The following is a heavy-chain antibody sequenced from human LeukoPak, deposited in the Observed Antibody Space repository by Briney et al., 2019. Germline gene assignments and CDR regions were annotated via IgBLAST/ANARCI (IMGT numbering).Heavy chain of an antibody. D-gene: IGHD6-13*01. V-gene: IGHV4-61*02. Sequence: PSETLSLTCTVSGGSISSGSYYWSWIRQPAGKGLEWIGRIYTSGSTNYNPSLKSRVTISVDTSKNQFSLKLSSVTAADTAVYYCAREAYSSSWYRFWDYWGQGTLVTVSS. CDR2: IYTSGST. J-gene: IGHJ4*02. CDR3: AREAYSSSWYRFWDY. CDR1: GGSISSGSYY.